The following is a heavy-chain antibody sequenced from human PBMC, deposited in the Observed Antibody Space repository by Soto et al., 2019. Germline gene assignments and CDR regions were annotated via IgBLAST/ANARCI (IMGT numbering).Heavy chain of an antibody. Sequence: QVQLVESGGGVVQPGRSLRLSCAASGFTFSSYAMHWVRQAPGKGLEWVVVISYDGSNKYYADSVKGRFTISRDNSKNSLDMQMNSLRAEDTAVYYCARGFSLAYFDYWGQGTLVTVSS. CDR2: ISYDGSNK. V-gene: IGHV3-30-3*01. J-gene: IGHJ4*02. D-gene: IGHD3-16*02. CDR1: GFTFSSYA. CDR3: ARGFSLAYFDY.